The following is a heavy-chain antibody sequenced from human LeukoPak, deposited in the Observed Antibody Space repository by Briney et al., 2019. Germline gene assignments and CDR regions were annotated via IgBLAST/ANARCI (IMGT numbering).Heavy chain of an antibody. V-gene: IGHV4-34*01. Sequence: SETLSLTCAVYGGSFSGYYWSWIRQPPGKGLEWIGEINHSGSTNYNPSLKSRVTISVDTSKNQFSLKLSSVTAADTAVYYCARGSLRGARFDPWGQGTLVTVSS. CDR1: GGSFSGYY. CDR2: INHSGST. CDR3: ARGSLRGARFDP. D-gene: IGHD1-26*01. J-gene: IGHJ5*02.